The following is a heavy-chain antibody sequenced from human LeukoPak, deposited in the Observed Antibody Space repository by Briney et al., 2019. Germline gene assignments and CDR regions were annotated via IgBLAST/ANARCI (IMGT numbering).Heavy chain of an antibody. D-gene: IGHD6-19*01. J-gene: IGHJ4*02. CDR1: GFTFSSYS. CDR2: ISSSSSTI. CDR3: ARAVAGTFDY. V-gene: IGHV3-48*01. Sequence: GGSLRLSCAASGFTFSSYSMNWVRQAPGKGLEWVSYISSSSSTIYYADSVKGRFTISRDNAKNSLCLRMNSLRAEDTAVYYCARAVAGTFDYWGQGTLVTVSS.